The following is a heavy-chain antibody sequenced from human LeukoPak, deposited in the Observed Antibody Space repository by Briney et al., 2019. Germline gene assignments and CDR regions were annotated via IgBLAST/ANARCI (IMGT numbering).Heavy chain of an antibody. D-gene: IGHD2-15*01. CDR1: GGSISSYY. J-gene: IGHJ4*02. CDR3: ARGGLAATPLGFDY. Sequence: SETLSLTCTVSGGSISSYYWSWIRQPPGKGLEWIGYIYYSGSTNYNPSLKSRVTISVDTSKNQLSLKLSSVTAADTAVYYCARGGLAATPLGFDYWGQGTLVTVSS. V-gene: IGHV4-59*01. CDR2: IYYSGST.